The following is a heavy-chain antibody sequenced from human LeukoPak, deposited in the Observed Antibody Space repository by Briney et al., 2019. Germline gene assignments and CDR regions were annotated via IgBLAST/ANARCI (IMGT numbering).Heavy chain of an antibody. D-gene: IGHD6-19*01. Sequence: SETLSLTCTVSGGSISSSSYYWGWIRQPPGKGLEWIGSIYYSGGTYYNPSLKSRVTIPVDTSKNQFSLKLSSVTAADTAVYYCARVSSAVAGTGNDYWGQGTLVTVSS. CDR1: GGSISSSSYY. J-gene: IGHJ4*02. CDR2: IYYSGGT. CDR3: ARVSSAVAGTGNDY. V-gene: IGHV4-39*01.